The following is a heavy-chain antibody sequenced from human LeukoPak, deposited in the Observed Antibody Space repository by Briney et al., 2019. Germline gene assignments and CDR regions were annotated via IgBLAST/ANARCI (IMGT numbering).Heavy chain of an antibody. CDR3: ARDPGSGWYILGYFDY. CDR1: GFTFSSYW. J-gene: IGHJ4*02. Sequence: PGGSLRLSCAASGFTFSSYWMSWVRQAPGKGLEWVANIKQGGSEKYYVDSVKGRFTISRDNAKNSLYLQMNSLRAEDTAVYYCARDPGSGWYILGYFDYWGQGTLVTVSS. V-gene: IGHV3-7*01. CDR2: IKQGGSEK. D-gene: IGHD6-19*01.